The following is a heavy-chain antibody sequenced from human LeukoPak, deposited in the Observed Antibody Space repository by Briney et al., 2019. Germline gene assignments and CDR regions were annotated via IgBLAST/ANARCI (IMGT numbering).Heavy chain of an antibody. V-gene: IGHV4-31*03. Sequence: PSGTLSLTCTVSGGSISSGGYYWSWIRQHPGKGLEWIGYIYYSGSTYYNPSLKSRVTISVDTSKNQFSLKLSSVTAADTAVYYCASYDSSGYYYGLDYWGQGTLVTVSS. J-gene: IGHJ4*02. CDR1: GGSISSGGYY. D-gene: IGHD3-22*01. CDR3: ASYDSSGYYYGLDY. CDR2: IYYSGST.